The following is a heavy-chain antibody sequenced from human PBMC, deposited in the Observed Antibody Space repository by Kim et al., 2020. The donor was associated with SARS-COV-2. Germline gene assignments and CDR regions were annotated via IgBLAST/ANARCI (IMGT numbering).Heavy chain of an antibody. CDR3: ARDSAYCSTTSCYADY. Sequence: SVKGRSTIARDNAKNSLYLQMNSLRAEDTAVYYCARDSAYCSTTSCYADYWGQGTLVTVSS. D-gene: IGHD2-2*01. J-gene: IGHJ4*02. V-gene: IGHV3-21*01.